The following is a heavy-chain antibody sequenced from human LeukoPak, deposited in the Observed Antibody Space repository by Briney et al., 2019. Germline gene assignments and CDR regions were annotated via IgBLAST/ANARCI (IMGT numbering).Heavy chain of an antibody. CDR1: GFTFSSYA. Sequence: GGSLRLSCSASGFTFSSYAMHWVRQAPGKGLEYVSAISSNGGSTYYADSVKGRFTISRDNSKNTLCLQMSSLRAEDTAVYYCVKEYGDYEFDYWGQGTLVTVSS. V-gene: IGHV3-64D*06. D-gene: IGHD4-17*01. J-gene: IGHJ4*02. CDR2: ISSNGGST. CDR3: VKEYGDYEFDY.